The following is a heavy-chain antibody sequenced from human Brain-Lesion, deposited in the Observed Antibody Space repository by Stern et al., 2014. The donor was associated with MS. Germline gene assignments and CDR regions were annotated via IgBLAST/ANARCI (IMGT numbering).Heavy chain of an antibody. D-gene: IGHD2-2*01. J-gene: IGHJ6*02. Sequence: VQLVESGPGLVKPSQTLSLSCTVSGGSISSGGYYWSWIRQPAGKGLEWIGRIFNSGSTSYNPSPKSGVPISIDTSKTHFSLRLNPMTAADTAVYYCARGRVVPGFQYYATDVWGQGPTVIVSS. V-gene: IGHV4-61*02. CDR3: ARGRVVPGFQYYATDV. CDR1: GGSISSGGYY. CDR2: IFNSGST.